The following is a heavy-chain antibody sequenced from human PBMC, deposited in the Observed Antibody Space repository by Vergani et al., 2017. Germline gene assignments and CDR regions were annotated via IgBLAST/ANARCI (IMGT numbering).Heavy chain of an antibody. CDR2: IRSKAYGGTT. Sequence: EVQLVESGGGLVKPGRSLRLSCTASGFTFGDYAMSWFRQAPGKGLEWVGFIRSKAYGGTTEYAASVKGRFTISRDNSKNTLYLQMNSLRAEDTAVYYCAKDRDSSGYYYLYYYYGMDVWGQGTTVTVSS. CDR1: GFTFGDYA. CDR3: AKDRDSSGYYYLYYYYGMDV. J-gene: IGHJ6*02. V-gene: IGHV3-49*05. D-gene: IGHD3-22*01.